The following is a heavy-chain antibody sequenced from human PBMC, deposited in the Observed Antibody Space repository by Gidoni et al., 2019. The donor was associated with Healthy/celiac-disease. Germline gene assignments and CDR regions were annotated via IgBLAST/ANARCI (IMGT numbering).Heavy chain of an antibody. CDR3: ARGTLSKKAFDI. CDR1: GFTFDDAG. V-gene: IGHV3-20*01. J-gene: IGHJ3*02. Sequence: EVQLVESGGGVVRRGGSLRLPCAASGFTFDDAGMGWARQAPGKGLEWVSGINWNGGRTGYADSVKVRFTISRDNAKNSLYLQMNSLRAEDTALYHCARGTLSKKAFDIWGQGTMVTVSS. CDR2: INWNGGRT.